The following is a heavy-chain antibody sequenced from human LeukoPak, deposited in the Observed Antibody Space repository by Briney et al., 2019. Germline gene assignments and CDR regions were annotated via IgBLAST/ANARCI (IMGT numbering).Heavy chain of an antibody. D-gene: IGHD2-8*01. Sequence: GGSLRLSCATSGFPFSDFSMSWARQAPGKGLEWLSTTNSGGTSTYYAESVKGRFTISRDNSKNTLYLQMSSLRVEDTAVYYCAKQSYARSLGEGGPGTRVSVSS. CDR2: TNSGGTST. CDR3: AKQSYARSLGE. J-gene: IGHJ4*02. CDR1: GFPFSDFS. V-gene: IGHV3-23*01.